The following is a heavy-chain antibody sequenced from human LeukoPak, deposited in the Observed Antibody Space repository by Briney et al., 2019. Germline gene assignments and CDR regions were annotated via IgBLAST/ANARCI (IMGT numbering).Heavy chain of an antibody. CDR1: GFTFSSFA. V-gene: IGHV3-30*04. D-gene: IGHD2-15*01. CDR3: ARGMREYCSGGSCYSSTTYHNDY. CDR2: ISYDGSNK. Sequence: PGGSLRLSCAVSGFTFSSFAMSWVRQAPGKGLEWVAVISYDGSNKYYADSVKGRFTISRDNSKNTLYLQMNSLRAEDTAVYYCARGMREYCSGGSCYSSTTYHNDYWGQGTLVTVSS. J-gene: IGHJ4*02.